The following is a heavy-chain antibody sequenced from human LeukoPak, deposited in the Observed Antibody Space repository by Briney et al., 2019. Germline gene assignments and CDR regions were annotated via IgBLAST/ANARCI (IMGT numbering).Heavy chain of an antibody. J-gene: IGHJ6*02. D-gene: IGHD1-7*01. Sequence: GGSLRLSCAASGFTFNYAWMSWVRQVPRKGLEWVGQTVSEIDGGTTDYAAPVKGRFTISRDDSKSTLYLQMNSLKIEDTAVYYCTTDEDWNYARKDVWGQGATVIVSS. V-gene: IGHV3-15*04. CDR1: GFTFNYAW. CDR2: TVSEIDGGTT. CDR3: TTDEDWNYARKDV.